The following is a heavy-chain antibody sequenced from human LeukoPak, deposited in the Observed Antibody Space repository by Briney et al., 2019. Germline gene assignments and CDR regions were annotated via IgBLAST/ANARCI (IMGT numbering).Heavy chain of an antibody. CDR2: ISGSGANT. CDR1: GYTFSTYA. D-gene: IGHD3-16*01. Sequence: GGSLRLSCAASGYTFSTYAMSWVRQAPGKGLEWVSTISGSGANTYYADSVRGRFTISRDNSKNTLYLHMNSLRAEDTAVYYCAKERAVYTNPYYFDYWGQGTLVTVSS. J-gene: IGHJ4*02. V-gene: IGHV3-23*01. CDR3: AKERAVYTNPYYFDY.